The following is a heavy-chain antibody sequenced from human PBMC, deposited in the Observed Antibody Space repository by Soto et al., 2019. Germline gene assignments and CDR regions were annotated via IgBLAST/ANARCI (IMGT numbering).Heavy chain of an antibody. V-gene: IGHV4-39*01. Sequence: SETLSLTCTVSGGSISGSTYYWGWSRQPPGKGLEYIGIIYYSGSTYYNPSLKTRVTISLDTSKSQFSLKLNSVTAADSAVYFCARLEGLATISYYFDFWGQGALVTVSS. CDR1: GGSISGSTYY. J-gene: IGHJ4*02. CDR3: ARLEGLATISYYFDF. CDR2: IYYSGST. D-gene: IGHD3-9*01.